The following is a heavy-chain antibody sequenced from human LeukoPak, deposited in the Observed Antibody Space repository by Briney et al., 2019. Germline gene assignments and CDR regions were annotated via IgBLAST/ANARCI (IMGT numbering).Heavy chain of an antibody. CDR1: GYTFTGYY. CDR3: ARRVGSGWPVQH. Sequence: ASVKVSCKASGYTFTGYYMHWVRQAPGQGLEWMGWINPNSGGTNYAQKFQGRVTMTRDTSISTAYMELSSLRSEDTAVYYCARRVGSGWPVQHWGQGTLVTVSS. V-gene: IGHV1-2*02. D-gene: IGHD6-19*01. CDR2: INPNSGGT. J-gene: IGHJ1*01.